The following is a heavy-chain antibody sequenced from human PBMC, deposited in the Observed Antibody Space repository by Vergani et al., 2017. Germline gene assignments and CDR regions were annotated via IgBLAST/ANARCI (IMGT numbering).Heavy chain of an antibody. V-gene: IGHV4-59*01. J-gene: IGHJ5*02. D-gene: IGHD3-10*01. Sequence: QVQLQESGPGLVKPSETLSLTCTVSGGSISSYYWSWIRQPPGKGLEWIGYIYYSGSTNYNPSLKSRVTISVDTSKNQFSLKLSSVTAADTPVYYCARVGEWESLGWFDPWGQGTLVTVSS. CDR2: IYYSGST. CDR3: ARVGEWESLGWFDP. CDR1: GGSISSYY.